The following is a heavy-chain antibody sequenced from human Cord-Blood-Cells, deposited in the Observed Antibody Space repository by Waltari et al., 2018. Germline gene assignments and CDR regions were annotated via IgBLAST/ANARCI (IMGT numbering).Heavy chain of an antibody. V-gene: IGHV4-34*01. CDR2: INHSGST. Sequence: QVQLQQWGAGLLKPSETLSLTCAVYGGSFMGSSWTWLRHPPGKGLEWIGEINHSGSTNYNPSLKSRVTISVDTSKNQFSLKLSSVTAADTAVYYCARGRGKLGIDSGPYYFDYWGQGTLVTVSS. D-gene: IGHD7-27*01. CDR3: ARGRGKLGIDSGPYYFDY. J-gene: IGHJ4*02. CDR1: GGSFMGSS.